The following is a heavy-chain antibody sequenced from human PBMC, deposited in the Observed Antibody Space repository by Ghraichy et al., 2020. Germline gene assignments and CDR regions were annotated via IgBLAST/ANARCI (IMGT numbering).Heavy chain of an antibody. D-gene: IGHD2/OR15-2a*01. V-gene: IGHV3-48*03. CDR2: ISSSGSTI. Sequence: GALRLSCAASGFTFSSYEMNWVRQAPGKGLEWVSYISSSGSTIYYADSVKGRFTISRDNAKNSLYLQMNSLRAEDTAVYYCAREDGDFVGRNWFDPWGQGTLVTVSS. J-gene: IGHJ5*02. CDR1: GFTFSSYE. CDR3: AREDGDFVGRNWFDP.